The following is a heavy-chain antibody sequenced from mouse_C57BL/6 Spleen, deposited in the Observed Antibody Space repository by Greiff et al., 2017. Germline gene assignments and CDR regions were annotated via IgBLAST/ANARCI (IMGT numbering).Heavy chain of an antibody. CDR1: GFTFTSYW. D-gene: IGHD1-1*01. V-gene: IGHV1-50*01. J-gene: IGHJ2*01. Sequence: QVQLQQSGAELVKPGASVKLSCTASGFTFTSYWMQWVKQRPGQGLEWIGEIDPSDSDTNYNEKFKGKATLTGDTSSNTAYMQLSSLTSEDSAVYYGARWWYCGSNSCWGQGTTLTVSS. CDR2: IDPSDSDT. CDR3: ARWWYCGSNSC.